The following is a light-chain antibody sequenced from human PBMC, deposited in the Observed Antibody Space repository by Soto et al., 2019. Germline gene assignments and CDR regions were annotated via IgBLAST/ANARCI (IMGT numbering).Light chain of an antibody. CDR1: SSNIGSNT. V-gene: IGLV1-44*01. CDR2: SNN. Sequence: QSVLTQPPSASGTPGQRVTISCSGSSSNIGSNTVNWYQQLPGTAPKLLIYSNNQRPSGVPDRFSGSKSGTSASLTISGLHFEYEVFYYGAAWDDGLKGFNYVFG. J-gene: IGLJ1*01. CDR3: AAWDDGLKGFNYV.